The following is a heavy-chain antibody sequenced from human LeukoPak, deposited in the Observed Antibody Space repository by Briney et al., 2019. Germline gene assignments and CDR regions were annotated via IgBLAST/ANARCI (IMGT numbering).Heavy chain of an antibody. J-gene: IGHJ4*02. CDR1: GFTFSSYE. Sequence: GGSLRLSCAASGFTFSSYEMNWVRQAPGKGLEWVSYISSSGSTIYYADSVKGRFTISRDNAKNSLYLQMNSLRAEDTAVYYCARQLLWFGGFVGYFDYWGQGTLVTVSS. CDR3: ARQLLWFGGFVGYFDY. CDR2: ISSSGSTI. D-gene: IGHD3-10*01. V-gene: IGHV3-48*03.